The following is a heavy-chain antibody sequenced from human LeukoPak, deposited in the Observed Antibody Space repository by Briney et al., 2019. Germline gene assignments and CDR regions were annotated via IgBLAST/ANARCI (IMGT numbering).Heavy chain of an antibody. V-gene: IGHV3-23*01. CDR1: GFTFSSYA. Sequence: GGFLRLSCAASGFTFSSYAMNWVRQAPGKGLEWVSGISESSGNTYYADSVKGRFTISRDNSKNTLYLQMNSLRAEDTAVYYCAKGLIPGRLRFGVDVWGQGTTVTVSS. D-gene: IGHD6-25*01. CDR3: AKGLIPGRLRFGVDV. CDR2: ISESSGNT. J-gene: IGHJ6*02.